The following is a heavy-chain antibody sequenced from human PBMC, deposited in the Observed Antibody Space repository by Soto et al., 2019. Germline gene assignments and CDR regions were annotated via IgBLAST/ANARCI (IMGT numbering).Heavy chain of an antibody. J-gene: IGHJ4*02. CDR3: ARVRHPADRFDF. CDR1: GYSFTDYW. V-gene: IGHV5-51*01. Sequence: GEDLKISCKGSGYSFTDYWIGWVRQVPGKGPEWLGIIYPGESHTIYGPSFQWQVTISTDKSINIAYLQWSSLKASDSAIYYFARVRHPADRFDFWGPGTLVTVSS. D-gene: IGHD6-25*01. CDR2: IYPGESHT.